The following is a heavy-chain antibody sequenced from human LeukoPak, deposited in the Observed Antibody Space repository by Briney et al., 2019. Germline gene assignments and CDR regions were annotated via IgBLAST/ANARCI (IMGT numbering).Heavy chain of an antibody. CDR2: IYYSGST. CDR1: GGSISSYY. J-gene: IGHJ3*01. CDR3: ARVNLITIGAPFDL. V-gene: IGHV4-59*12. D-gene: IGHD3-10*01. Sequence: PSETLSLTCTVSGGSISSYYWSWIRQPPGKGLEWIGYIYYSGSTYYNPSPKSRVTISVDTSKNQFSLKLSSVTAADTAVYYCARVNLITIGAPFDLWGQGTMVTVSS.